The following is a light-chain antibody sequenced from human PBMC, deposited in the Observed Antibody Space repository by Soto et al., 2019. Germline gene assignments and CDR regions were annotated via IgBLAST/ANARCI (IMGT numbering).Light chain of an antibody. V-gene: IGKV3-11*01. J-gene: IGKJ1*01. CDR3: QQRSNWPRT. CDR1: QSVSSY. CDR2: DAS. Sequence: EIVLTQSPATLSLSPGERATLSCRASQSVSSYLALYQQKPGQAPRLHIYDASNRATGIPARFSGSGSGTDFTLTISSLEPEDFAVYYCQQRSNWPRTFGQGTKVDIK.